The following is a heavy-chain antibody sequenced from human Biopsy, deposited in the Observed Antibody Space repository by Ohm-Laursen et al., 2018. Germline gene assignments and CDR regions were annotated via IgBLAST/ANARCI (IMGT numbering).Heavy chain of an antibody. J-gene: IGHJ4*02. V-gene: IGHV4-59*08. D-gene: IGHD2-15*01. Sequence: SDTLSLTCTVSGDSINSSYWSWIRQPPGKGLEWIGFISNSGNTNYNPSLKSRVTISVDTSKNQISLKLGSVTVADTAVFYCARGGSGGRSFDYWGQGSLVTVSS. CDR2: ISNSGNT. CDR1: GDSINSSY. CDR3: ARGGSGGRSFDY.